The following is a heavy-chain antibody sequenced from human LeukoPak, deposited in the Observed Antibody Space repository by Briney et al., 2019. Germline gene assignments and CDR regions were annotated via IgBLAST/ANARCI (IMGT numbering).Heavy chain of an antibody. Sequence: PSETLSLTCTVSGGSISSSSYYWGWIRQPPGKGLEWIGSIYYSGSTYYNPSLKSRVTISVDTSKNQFSLKLNSVTAADTAMYYCARVSGAIAGPFDIWGQGTVVTVSS. J-gene: IGHJ3*02. CDR2: IYYSGST. D-gene: IGHD2-21*01. V-gene: IGHV4-39*07. CDR3: ARVSGAIAGPFDI. CDR1: GGSISSSSYY.